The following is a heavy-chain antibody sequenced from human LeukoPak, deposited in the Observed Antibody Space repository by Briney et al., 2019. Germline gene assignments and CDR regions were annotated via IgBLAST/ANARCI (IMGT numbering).Heavy chain of an antibody. Sequence: SETLSLTCTVSGGSISSSSYYWGWIRQPPGKGLEWIGSIYYSGSTYYNPSLKSRVTISVDTSKNQSSLKLSSVTAADTAVYYCARRKSDAFDIWGQGTMVTVSS. CDR2: IYYSGST. CDR3: ARRKSDAFDI. J-gene: IGHJ3*02. CDR1: GGSISSSSYY. V-gene: IGHV4-39*01.